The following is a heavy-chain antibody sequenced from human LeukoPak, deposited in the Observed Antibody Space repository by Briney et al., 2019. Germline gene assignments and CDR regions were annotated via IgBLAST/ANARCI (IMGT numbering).Heavy chain of an antibody. Sequence: ASVKVSCKASGYTFTSYDINWVRQATGQGLEWMGWMNPNSGDTGYPQKFQGRVTMTRDTSISTAYMELSRLRSDDTAVYYCARDLSRGARFDYWGQGTLVTVSS. J-gene: IGHJ4*02. V-gene: IGHV1-8*01. CDR2: MNPNSGDT. D-gene: IGHD3-10*01. CDR1: GYTFTSYD. CDR3: ARDLSRGARFDY.